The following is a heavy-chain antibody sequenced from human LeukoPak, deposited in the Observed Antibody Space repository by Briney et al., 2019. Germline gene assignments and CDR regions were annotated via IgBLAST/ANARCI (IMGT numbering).Heavy chain of an antibody. J-gene: IGHJ4*02. D-gene: IGHD6-13*01. CDR3: ARPFIAAAGLFDY. V-gene: IGHV3-30*04. Sequence: PGRSLRLACAASGFTFSSYAMHWVRQAPGKGLEWVAVISYDGSNKYYADSVKGRFTISRDNSKNTLYLQMNSLRAEDTAVYYCARPFIAAAGLFDYWGQGTLVTVSS. CDR2: ISYDGSNK. CDR1: GFTFSSYA.